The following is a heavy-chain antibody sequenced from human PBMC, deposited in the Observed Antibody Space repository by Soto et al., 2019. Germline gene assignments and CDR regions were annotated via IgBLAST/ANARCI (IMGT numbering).Heavy chain of an antibody. Sequence: SVKVSCKASGGTLSDHCVSWLLQAPGQGLEWVGGTIPVFNTAKYAPKFQGRVTIAADKSTNIAYMELGSLRSDDTAFYYCARGVYGSGNYYTGPSAFDLWGQGTLVT. J-gene: IGHJ3*01. D-gene: IGHD3-10*01. CDR3: ARGVYGSGNYYTGPSAFDL. V-gene: IGHV1-69*06. CDR1: GGTLSDHC. CDR2: TIPVFNTA.